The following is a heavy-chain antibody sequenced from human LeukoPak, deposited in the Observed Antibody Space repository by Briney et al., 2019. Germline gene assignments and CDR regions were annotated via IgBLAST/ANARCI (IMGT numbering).Heavy chain of an antibody. CDR2: IYYSGST. CDR3: ARGSSGYDLPDY. V-gene: IGHV4-59*01. D-gene: IGHD5-12*01. J-gene: IGHJ4*02. CDR1: GGSISSYY. Sequence: PSETLSLTCAVSGGSISSYYWSWIRQPPGKGLEWIGYIYYSGSTNYNASLKSRATISVDTSKNQFSLKLSSVTAADTAVFFCARGSSGYDLPDYWGQGTLVTVSS.